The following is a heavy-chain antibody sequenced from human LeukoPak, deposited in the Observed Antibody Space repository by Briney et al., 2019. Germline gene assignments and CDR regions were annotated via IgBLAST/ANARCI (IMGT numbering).Heavy chain of an antibody. CDR3: ARHYYDSTHDAFDI. CDR2: IYYSGST. D-gene: IGHD3-22*01. CDR1: GGSISSGGYY. V-gene: IGHV4-31*03. J-gene: IGHJ3*02. Sequence: SETLSLTCTVSGGSISSGGYYWSWIRQHPGTGLEWIGYIYYSGSTYYNPSLKSRVTISVDTSKNQFSLKLSSVTAADTAVYYCARHYYDSTHDAFDIWGQGTMVTVSS.